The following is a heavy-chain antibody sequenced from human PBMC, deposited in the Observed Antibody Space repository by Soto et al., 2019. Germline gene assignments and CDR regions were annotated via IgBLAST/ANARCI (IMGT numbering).Heavy chain of an antibody. D-gene: IGHD5-12*01. CDR2: IIPIFGTA. J-gene: IGHJ4*02. CDR3: ARDDRVEMATITLLGF. V-gene: IGHV1-69*13. Sequence: SVKVSCKASGGTFSSYAISWVRQAPGQGLEWMGGIIPIFGTANYAQKFQGRVTITADESTSTAYMELSSLRSEDTAVYYCARDDRVEMATITLLGFWGQGTLVTAPQ. CDR1: GGTFSSYA.